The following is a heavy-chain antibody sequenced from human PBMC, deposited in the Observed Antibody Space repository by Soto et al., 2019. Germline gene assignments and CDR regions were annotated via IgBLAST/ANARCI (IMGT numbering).Heavy chain of an antibody. CDR2: ISNNGINK. D-gene: IGHD6-6*01. V-gene: IGHV3-30*18. CDR1: GFTFRTYG. Sequence: SLRLSCAASGFTFRTYGMHWVRQAPGKGLGWLAVISNNGINKYYADSVKGRFTISRDNSRDTLFLQMNSLRGEDTAIYYCAKVIRADSTSSNFYYYSGLDVWGQGTTVTVSS. CDR3: AKVIRADSTSSNFYYYSGLDV. J-gene: IGHJ6*02.